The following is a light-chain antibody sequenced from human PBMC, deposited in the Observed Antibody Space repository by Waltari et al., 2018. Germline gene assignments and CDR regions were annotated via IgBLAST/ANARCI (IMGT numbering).Light chain of an antibody. J-gene: IGKJ2*01. CDR2: GLS. V-gene: IGKV3-20*01. CDR1: PSVSSNN. CDR3: QQYGRSWNT. Sequence: VLTPSPGTLSFSPGHRATLSCRASPSVSSNNLAWYQQRPGQAPRLLIHGLSSRATGIPDRFSGSGSGTDCTLTISRLEPEDFAVYYCQQYGRSWNTFGQGTKLEIK.